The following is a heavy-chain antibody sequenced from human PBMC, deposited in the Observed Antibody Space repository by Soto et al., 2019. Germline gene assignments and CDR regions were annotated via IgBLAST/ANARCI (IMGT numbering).Heavy chain of an antibody. Sequence: ASVKVSCKASGCTFTSYAMHWVRQAPGQRLEWMGWINAGNGNTKYSQKLQGRVTITRDTSASTAYMELSSLRSEDTAVYYCAKSATVPDAIAYWGQGTLVTVSS. J-gene: IGHJ4*02. V-gene: IGHV1-3*01. CDR1: GCTFTSYA. CDR2: INAGNGNT. D-gene: IGHD2-2*02. CDR3: AKSATVPDAIAY.